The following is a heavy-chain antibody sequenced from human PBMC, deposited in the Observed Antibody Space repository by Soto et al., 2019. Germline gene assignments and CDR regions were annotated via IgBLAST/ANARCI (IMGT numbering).Heavy chain of an antibody. D-gene: IGHD1-26*01. CDR1: GGSISSYY. CDR3: ARGVGATAPIDY. Sequence: SETLSLTCTVSGGSISSYYWSWIRQPPGKGLEWIGYIYYSGSTNYNPSLKSRVTISVDTSKNQFSLKLSSVTAADTAVYYCARGVGATAPIDYWGQGTLVTVSS. CDR2: IYYSGST. J-gene: IGHJ4*02. V-gene: IGHV4-59*01.